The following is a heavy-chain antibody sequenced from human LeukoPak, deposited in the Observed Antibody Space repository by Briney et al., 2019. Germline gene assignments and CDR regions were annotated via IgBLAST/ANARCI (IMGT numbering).Heavy chain of an antibody. CDR1: GGSISSYY. V-gene: IGHV4-59*08. J-gene: IGHJ4*02. D-gene: IGHD3-22*01. CDR2: IYYSGST. Sequence: KPSETLSLTCTVFGGSISSYYWSWIRQPPGKGLEWIGYIYYSGSTNYNPSLKSRVTISVNTSKNQSSLKLSSVTAADTAVYYCARRAYYYDSSGYYRAYYFDYWGQGTLVTVSS. CDR3: ARRAYYYDSSGYYRAYYFDY.